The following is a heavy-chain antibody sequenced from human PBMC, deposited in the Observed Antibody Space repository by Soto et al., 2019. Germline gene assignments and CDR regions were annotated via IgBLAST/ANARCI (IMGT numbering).Heavy chain of an antibody. CDR1: GFTFSTFW. Sequence: EVQLVESGGGLVQPGGSLRLSCAASGFTFSTFWMSWVRQAPGKGLEWVANIKQDGSEKYYVDSVTGRFTISRDNPKNSLYLQMNSLRAEDTAVYYCARARSMDVWGQGTPVTVSS. CDR3: ARARSMDV. V-gene: IGHV3-7*04. J-gene: IGHJ6*02. CDR2: IKQDGSEK.